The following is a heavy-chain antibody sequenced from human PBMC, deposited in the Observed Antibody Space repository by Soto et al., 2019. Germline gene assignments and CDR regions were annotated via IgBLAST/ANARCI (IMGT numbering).Heavy chain of an antibody. CDR2: TYYRSKWYN. CDR1: GDSVSSNSGA. CDR3: ARQRSGSQYYGLDV. D-gene: IGHD3-10*01. V-gene: IGHV6-1*01. J-gene: IGHJ6*02. Sequence: QVQLQQSGARLVKPSQTLSLTCAISGDSVSSNSGAWNWIRQSPSRGLEWLGRTYYRSKWYNDYAVSVKSRISINPDTSKNEFSRQLNSVNPDDTAVYYCARQRSGSQYYGLDVWGQGTTVTVSS.